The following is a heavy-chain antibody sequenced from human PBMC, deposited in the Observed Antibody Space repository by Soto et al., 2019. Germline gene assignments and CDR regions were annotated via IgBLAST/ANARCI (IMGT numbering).Heavy chain of an antibody. Sequence: GSLRLSCAASGFTVSSNYMSWVRQAPGKGLEWVSVIYSGGSTYYADSVKGRFTISRDNSKNTLYLQMNSLRAEDTAVYYCARDFRMATIFHYFDYWGQGTLVTVSS. CDR1: GFTVSSNY. CDR2: IYSGGST. J-gene: IGHJ4*02. CDR3: ARDFRMATIFHYFDY. D-gene: IGHD5-12*01. V-gene: IGHV3-66*01.